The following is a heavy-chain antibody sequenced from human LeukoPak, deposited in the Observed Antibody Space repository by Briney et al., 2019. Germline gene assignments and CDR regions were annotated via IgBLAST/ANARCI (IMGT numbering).Heavy chain of an antibody. D-gene: IGHD2-2*01. CDR3: ARDWGYCSSTSCHVFDY. J-gene: IGHJ4*02. Sequence: GSLRLSCAASGFPVSSNYMSWVRQAPGKGLEWVSVIYIGGSTYYADSVKGRFTISRDKSKNTLYLQMNSLRAEDTAVYYCARDWGYCSSTSCHVFDYWGQGTLVTVSS. CDR1: GFPVSSNY. V-gene: IGHV3-53*01. CDR2: IYIGGST.